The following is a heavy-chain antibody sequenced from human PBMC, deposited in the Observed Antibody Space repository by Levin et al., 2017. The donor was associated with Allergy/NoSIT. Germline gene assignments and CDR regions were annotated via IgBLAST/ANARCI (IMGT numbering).Heavy chain of an antibody. D-gene: IGHD4-17*01. V-gene: IGHV4-30-4*01. CDR3: ARSLTVTTSWALRAVFDY. CDR2: IYYSGST. J-gene: IGHJ4*02. Sequence: SETLSLTCTVSGGSISSGDYYWSWIRQPPGKGLEWIGYIYYSGSTYYNPSLKSRVTISVDTSKNQFSLKLSSVTAADTAVYYCARSLTVTTSWALRAVFDYWGQGTLVTVSS. CDR1: GGSISSGDYY.